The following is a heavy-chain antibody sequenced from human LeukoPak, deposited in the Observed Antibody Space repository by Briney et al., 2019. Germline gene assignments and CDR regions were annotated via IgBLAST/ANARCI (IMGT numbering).Heavy chain of an antibody. CDR2: INPNSGGT. J-gene: IGHJ4*02. V-gene: IGHV1-2*02. D-gene: IGHD3-22*01. CDR3: AIEVYYHDSNSFVY. CDR1: GYTFTSYD. Sequence: ASVKVSCKASGYTFTSYDINWVRQATGQGLEWMGWINPNSGGTHYIQKFQDRVTMTRDTSISTAYMELSSLRSDDAAMYYCAIEVYYHDSNSFVYWGQGTLVTVSS.